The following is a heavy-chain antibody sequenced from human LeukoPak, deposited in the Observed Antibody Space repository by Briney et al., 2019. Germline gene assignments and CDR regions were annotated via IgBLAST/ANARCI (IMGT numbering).Heavy chain of an antibody. V-gene: IGHV3-48*01. D-gene: IGHD3-10*01. J-gene: IGHJ6*02. CDR2: ISSSSSTI. Sequence: SGGSLRLSCAASGFTFSSYSMNWVRQALGKGLEWVSYISSSSSTIYYADSVKGRFTISRDNAKNSLYLQMNSLRAEDTAVYYCARDGYYYGSGRNGMDVWGQGTTVTVSS. CDR3: ARDGYYYGSGRNGMDV. CDR1: GFTFSSYS.